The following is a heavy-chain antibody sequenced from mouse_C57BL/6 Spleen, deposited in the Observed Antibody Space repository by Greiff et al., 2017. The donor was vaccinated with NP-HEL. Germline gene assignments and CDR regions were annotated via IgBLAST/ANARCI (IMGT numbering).Heavy chain of an antibody. V-gene: IGHV5-17*01. CDR2: ISSGSSTI. Sequence: EVKVVESGGGLVKPGGSLKFSCAASGFTFSDYGMHWVRQAPEKGLEWVAYISSGSSTIYYAATVQGRFTISRDNAKNTLFLQMTSLRSEDTAMYYCARSELGRHFDYWGQGTTLTVSS. J-gene: IGHJ2*01. D-gene: IGHD4-1*01. CDR3: ARSELGRHFDY. CDR1: GFTFSDYG.